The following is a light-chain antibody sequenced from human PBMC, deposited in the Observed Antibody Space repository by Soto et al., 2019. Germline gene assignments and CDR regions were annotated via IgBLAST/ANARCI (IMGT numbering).Light chain of an antibody. V-gene: IGLV1-51*01. CDR3: ATWDSSLSAGV. CDR1: SSNIGINY. CDR2: DNN. Sequence: QSVLTQPPSVSAAPGQKVTFSCSGSSSNIGINYVCWYQKLPGTAPKLLIYDNNRRPSGIPDRFSGSKSGTSATLGITGLQTGDEADYYCATWDSSLSAGVFGGGTKLTVL. J-gene: IGLJ2*01.